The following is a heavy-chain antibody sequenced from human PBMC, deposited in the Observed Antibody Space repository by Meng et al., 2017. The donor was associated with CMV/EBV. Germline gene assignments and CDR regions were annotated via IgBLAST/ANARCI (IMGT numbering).Heavy chain of an antibody. Sequence: GESLKISCAASGFTFSTYAMSWVRQAPGKGLGWVSAIDNSGGSTYYADSVKGRFTISRDNSKSTLYLQMNILRAEDTAVYYCAKEETSLIVVVPALVDYWGLGTLVTVCS. CDR1: GFTFSTYA. CDR3: AKEETSLIVVVPALVDY. D-gene: IGHD2-2*01. V-gene: IGHV3-23*01. CDR2: IDNSGGST. J-gene: IGHJ4*02.